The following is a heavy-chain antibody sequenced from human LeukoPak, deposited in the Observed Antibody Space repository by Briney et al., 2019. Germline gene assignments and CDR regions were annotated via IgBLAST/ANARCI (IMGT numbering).Heavy chain of an antibody. CDR1: GFTFSSYA. CDR2: ISYDGSNK. Sequence: GRSLRLSCAASGFTFSSYAMHWVRQAPGKGLEWVAVISYDGSNKYYADSVKGRLTIPRDNSKNTLYLQMNSLRAEDTAVYYCARLGYCSSTSCYQGYFDYWGQGTLVTVSS. J-gene: IGHJ4*02. CDR3: ARLGYCSSTSCYQGYFDY. D-gene: IGHD2-2*01. V-gene: IGHV3-30-3*01.